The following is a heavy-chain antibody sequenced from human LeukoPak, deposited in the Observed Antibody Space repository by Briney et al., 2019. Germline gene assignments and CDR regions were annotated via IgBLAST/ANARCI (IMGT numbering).Heavy chain of an antibody. CDR1: GGTFSSYA. Sequence: ASVKVSCKASGGTFSSYAISWVRQAPGQGLEWMGRIIPIFGIANYAQKFQGRVTITADKSTSTAYMELSSLRSEDTAVYYCARDLGERYSGYDGEYFDYWGQGTLVTVSS. CDR3: ARDLGERYSGYDGEYFDY. D-gene: IGHD5-12*01. J-gene: IGHJ4*02. CDR2: IIPIFGIA. V-gene: IGHV1-69*04.